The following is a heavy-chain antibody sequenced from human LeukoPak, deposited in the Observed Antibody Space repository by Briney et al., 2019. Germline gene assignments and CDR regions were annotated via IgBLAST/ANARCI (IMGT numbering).Heavy chain of an antibody. J-gene: IGHJ4*02. V-gene: IGHV4-4*02. D-gene: IGHD1-26*01. CDR2: IYHSGST. CDR3: ARVSSGATTVDY. Sequence: SETLSLTCAVSGGSSSSSNWWSWVRQPPGKGLEWIGEIYHSGSTNYNPSLKSRVTISVDKSKNQFSLKLSSVTAADTAVYYCARVSSGATTVDYWGQGTLVTVSS. CDR1: GGSSSSSNW.